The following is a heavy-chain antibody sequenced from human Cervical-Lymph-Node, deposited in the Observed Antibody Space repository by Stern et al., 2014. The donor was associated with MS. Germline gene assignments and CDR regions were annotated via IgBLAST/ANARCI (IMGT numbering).Heavy chain of an antibody. J-gene: IGHJ4*02. Sequence: VTLKESGPTLVKPTQTLKLTCTLSGLSLSTTGVGVGWIRQPPGKALEWLALLYWDYDKRYSSSLKSRLTITRDTSKNRVVLTMTNMDPVDTATYYCAHSLTSPLAWGDFFDYWGQGILVTVSS. V-gene: IGHV2-5*02. CDR1: GLSLSTTGVG. CDR2: LYWDYDK. D-gene: IGHD3-10*01. CDR3: AHSLTSPLAWGDFFDY.